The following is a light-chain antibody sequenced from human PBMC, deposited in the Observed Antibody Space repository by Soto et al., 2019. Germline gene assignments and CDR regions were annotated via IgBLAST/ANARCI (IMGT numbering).Light chain of an antibody. CDR3: QQLNSYPGT. CDR2: AAS. CDR1: QGISSY. Sequence: DIQLTQSPSFLSASVGDRVTITCRASQGISSYLAWYQQKPGKAPKLLIYAASTLQSGVPSRFSGSGSGTEFPLTISSLQPEDFATYYCQQLNSYPGTFGGGTKVEIK. J-gene: IGKJ4*01. V-gene: IGKV1-9*01.